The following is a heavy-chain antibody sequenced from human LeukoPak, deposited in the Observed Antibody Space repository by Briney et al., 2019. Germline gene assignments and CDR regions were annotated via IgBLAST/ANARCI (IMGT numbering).Heavy chain of an antibody. CDR3: AKTNGYYSD. CDR1: GFTFSSYG. CDR2: ISGSGGTT. J-gene: IGHJ4*02. Sequence: GGSLRLSCAASGFTFSSYGMNWVRQAPGKGLEWVSGISGSGGTTYYADSVKGRFTISRGNSKNSLSLQVSSLRAEDTAVYYCAKTNGYYSDWGQGALVTVSS. V-gene: IGHV3-23*01. D-gene: IGHD3-22*01.